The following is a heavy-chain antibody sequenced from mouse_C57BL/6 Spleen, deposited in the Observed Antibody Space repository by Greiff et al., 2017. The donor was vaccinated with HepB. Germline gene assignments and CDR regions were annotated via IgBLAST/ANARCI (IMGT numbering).Heavy chain of an antibody. CDR2: IYPGSGNT. J-gene: IGHJ2*01. D-gene: IGHD2-5*01. V-gene: IGHV1-76*01. Sequence: QVQLQQSGAELVRPGASVKLSCKASGYTFTDYYINWVKQRPGQGLEWIARIYPGSGNTYYNEKFKGKATLTAEKSSSTAYMQLSSLTSEDSAVYFCARTPAYYSNFYFDYWGQGTTLTVSS. CDR1: GYTFTDYY. CDR3: ARTPAYYSNFYFDY.